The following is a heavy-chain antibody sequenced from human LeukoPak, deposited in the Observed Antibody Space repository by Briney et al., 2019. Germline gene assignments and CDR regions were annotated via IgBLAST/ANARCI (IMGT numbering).Heavy chain of an antibody. D-gene: IGHD3-3*01. CDR2: IYYSGSS. CDR3: ARVLSGIFGVIDP. V-gene: IGHV4-59*08. Sequence: SETLSLTCSVSGVSVSDYYWSWIRQPPGKGLEWIGYIYYSGSSNYNPSLKSRVSMSVDTSMNQFSLKLTSVTAADTAVFYCARVLSGIFGVIDPWGQGTLVTVSS. CDR1: GVSVSDYY. J-gene: IGHJ5*02.